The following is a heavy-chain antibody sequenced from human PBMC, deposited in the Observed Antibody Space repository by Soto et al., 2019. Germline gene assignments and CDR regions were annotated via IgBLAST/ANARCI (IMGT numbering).Heavy chain of an antibody. D-gene: IGHD3-22*01. CDR2: ISYDGRNK. J-gene: IGHJ4*02. CDR3: AQDTYYHDTSGYYTFDY. CDR1: GLTFSIYG. Sequence: GGSLRLSCAASGLTFSIYGMHWVRQAPGRGLEWVAGISYDGRNKYYVDSVKGRFTISRDNSKNTLDLQMNSLRVEDTAVFYCAQDTYYHDTSGYYTFDYWGQGALVTVSS. V-gene: IGHV3-30*18.